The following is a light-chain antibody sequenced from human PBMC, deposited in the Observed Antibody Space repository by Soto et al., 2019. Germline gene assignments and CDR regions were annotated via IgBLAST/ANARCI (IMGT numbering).Light chain of an antibody. CDR3: AAWDDSLSAHYV. J-gene: IGLJ1*01. Sequence: QSVLTQPPSASGTPGQRVTISCSGSSSNIGSNYVYWYQQLPGTAPKLLIYRNNQRPSGVPDRFSGSKSGTSASLAISGLRPEDEADYYCAAWDDSLSAHYVFGTGTKLTVL. V-gene: IGLV1-47*01. CDR1: SSNIGSNY. CDR2: RNN.